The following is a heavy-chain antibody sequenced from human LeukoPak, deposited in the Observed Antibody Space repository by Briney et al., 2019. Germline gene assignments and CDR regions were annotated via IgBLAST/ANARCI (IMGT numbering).Heavy chain of an antibody. Sequence: ESLKISCKGSGYSFTYYCIAWVRQMPGKGLDWMGIIYPDDSGTRYSPSFQGQVTFPADKSISTAYVQCNSLKASDTAMYYCAVTASSNGERVDYWGEGTLVTVSS. CDR2: IYPDDSGT. V-gene: IGHV5-51*01. CDR3: AVTASSNGERVDY. D-gene: IGHD1-20*01. CDR1: GYSFTYYC. J-gene: IGHJ4*02.